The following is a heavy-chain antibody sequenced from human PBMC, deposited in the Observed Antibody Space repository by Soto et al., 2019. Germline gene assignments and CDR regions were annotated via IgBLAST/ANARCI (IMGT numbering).Heavy chain of an antibody. D-gene: IGHD1-26*01. CDR1: GFTFSSYA. Sequence: EVQLVESGGGLVQPGGSLRLSCAASGFTFSSYAMHWVRQAPGKGLEYVSAISSNGGSTYYANSVKGRFTISRDNSKNTLYLQMGSLRAEDMAVYYCAAGGSRDAFDIWGQGTMVTVSS. V-gene: IGHV3-64*01. CDR3: AAGGSRDAFDI. J-gene: IGHJ3*02. CDR2: ISSNGGST.